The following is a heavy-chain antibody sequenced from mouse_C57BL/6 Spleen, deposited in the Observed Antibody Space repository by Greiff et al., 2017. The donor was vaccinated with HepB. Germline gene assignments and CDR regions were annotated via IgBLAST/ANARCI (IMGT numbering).Heavy chain of an antibody. D-gene: IGHD2-12*01. CDR3: ARGYSSFDY. V-gene: IGHV1-26*01. J-gene: IGHJ2*01. CDR2: INPNNGGT. CDR1: GYTFTDYY. Sequence: EVKLQQSGPELVKPGASVKISCKASGYTFTDYYMNWVKQSHGKSLEWIGDINPNNGGTSYNQKFKGKATLTVDKSSSTAYMELRSLTSEDSAVYYCARGYSSFDYWGQGTTLTVSS.